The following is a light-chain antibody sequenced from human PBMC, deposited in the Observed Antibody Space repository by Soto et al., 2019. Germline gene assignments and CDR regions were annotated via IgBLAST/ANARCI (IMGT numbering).Light chain of an antibody. Sequence: QAVVTQPPSASGSPGQSVTISCTGTSSDVGGYNYVSWYQQHPGKAPKLMIYEVSKRPSGVPDRFPGSKSGNTASLTVSGLQAEDEADYSCSSYAGSNKKVFGGGTKLTVL. J-gene: IGLJ2*01. CDR2: EVS. CDR1: SSDVGGYNY. V-gene: IGLV2-8*01. CDR3: SSYAGSNKKV.